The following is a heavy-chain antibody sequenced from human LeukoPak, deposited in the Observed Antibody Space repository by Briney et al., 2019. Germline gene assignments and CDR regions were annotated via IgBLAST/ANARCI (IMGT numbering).Heavy chain of an antibody. CDR2: ISGSSSYT. CDR1: GFTFSDYY. Sequence: PGGSLRLSCAASGFTFSDYYMSWIRQAPGKGLEWVSYISGSSSYTDYADSVKGRLTISRDNAKNSLYLQMNSLRAEDTAVYYCAKQYCSGGRCHFDYWGQGTLVTASS. J-gene: IGHJ4*02. D-gene: IGHD2-15*01. V-gene: IGHV3-11*06. CDR3: AKQYCSGGRCHFDY.